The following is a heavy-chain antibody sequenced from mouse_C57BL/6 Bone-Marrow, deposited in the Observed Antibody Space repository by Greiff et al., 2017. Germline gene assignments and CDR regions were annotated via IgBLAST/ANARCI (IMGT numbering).Heavy chain of an antibody. Sequence: VQLQQSGTVLARPGASVKMSCKTSGYTFTSYWMNWVKQRPGQGLEWIGAIYPGNSDNRYNQKFKGKAKLTAGTSASTAYMELSSLTNEDSAVYYCTREGYYYGSSFHWYFDVWGTGTTVTVSS. CDR2: IYPGNSDN. V-gene: IGHV1-5*01. J-gene: IGHJ1*03. D-gene: IGHD1-1*01. CDR3: TREGYYYGSSFHWYFDV. CDR1: GYTFTSYW.